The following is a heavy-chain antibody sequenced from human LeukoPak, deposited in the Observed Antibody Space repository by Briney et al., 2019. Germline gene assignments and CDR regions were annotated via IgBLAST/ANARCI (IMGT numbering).Heavy chain of an antibody. D-gene: IGHD6-13*01. Sequence: SETLSLTCTVSGGSLSSSRYYWGWIRQPPGKGLEWIGSIYYSGSTYYNPSLKSRVTISVDTSKNQFSLKLSSVTAADTAVYYCARAPGYSSSWYSNWFDPWGQGTLVTVSS. J-gene: IGHJ5*02. CDR3: ARAPGYSSSWYSNWFDP. CDR2: IYYSGST. CDR1: GGSLSSSRYY. V-gene: IGHV4-39*07.